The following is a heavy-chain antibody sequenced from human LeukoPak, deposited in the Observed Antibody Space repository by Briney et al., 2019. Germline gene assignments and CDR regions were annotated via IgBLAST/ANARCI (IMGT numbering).Heavy chain of an antibody. Sequence: SETPSLTCTVSGGSISSYYWSWIRQPPGKGLEWIGYIYYSGSTNYDPSLKSRVTISVDTSKNQFSLKLSSVTAADTAVYYCARGPATITIFGVVNWFDPWGQGTLVTVSS. CDR2: IYYSGST. V-gene: IGHV4-59*08. J-gene: IGHJ5*02. D-gene: IGHD3-3*01. CDR1: GGSISSYY. CDR3: ARGPATITIFGVVNWFDP.